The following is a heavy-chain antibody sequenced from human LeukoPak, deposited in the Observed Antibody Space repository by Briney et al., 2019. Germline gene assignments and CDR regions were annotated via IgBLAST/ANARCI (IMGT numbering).Heavy chain of an antibody. V-gene: IGHV3-11*06. Sequence: SGGSLRRSCAASGFTFSDYYMSWIRQAPGKGLEWVSYISSSSSYTNYADSVKGRFTISRDNAKNSLYLQMNSLRAEDTAVYYCASAAAGQDYWGQGTLVTVSS. CDR1: GFTFSDYY. D-gene: IGHD6-13*01. CDR3: ASAAAGQDY. CDR2: ISSSSSYT. J-gene: IGHJ4*02.